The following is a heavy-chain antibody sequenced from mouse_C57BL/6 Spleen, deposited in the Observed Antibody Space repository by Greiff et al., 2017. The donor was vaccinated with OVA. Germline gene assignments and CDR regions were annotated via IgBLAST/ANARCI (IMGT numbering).Heavy chain of an antibody. CDR1: GFTFSDYG. Sequence: EVMLVESGGGLVKPGGSLKLSCAASGFTFSDYGMHWVRQAPEKGLEWVAYISSGSSTIYYADTVKGRFTISRDNAKNTLFLQMTSLRSEDTAMYYCASPYYGSLYWYFDVWGTGTTVTVSS. CDR2: ISSGSSTI. D-gene: IGHD1-1*01. CDR3: ASPYYGSLYWYFDV. V-gene: IGHV5-17*01. J-gene: IGHJ1*03.